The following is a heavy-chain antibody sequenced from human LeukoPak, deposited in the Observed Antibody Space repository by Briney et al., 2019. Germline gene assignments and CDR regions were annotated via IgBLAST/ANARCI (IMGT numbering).Heavy chain of an antibody. J-gene: IGHJ3*02. V-gene: IGHV4-59*08. CDR2: IYYSGST. CDR1: GGSISSYY. D-gene: IGHD2-2*01. CDR3: ARHKGVYCSSTSCYFSDAFDI. Sequence: SETLSLTCTVSGGSISSYYWSWIRQPPGKGLEWIGYIYYSGSTNYNPSLKSRGTISVDTSKNQFSLKLSSVTAADTAVYYCARHKGVYCSSTSCYFSDAFDIWGQGTMVTVSS.